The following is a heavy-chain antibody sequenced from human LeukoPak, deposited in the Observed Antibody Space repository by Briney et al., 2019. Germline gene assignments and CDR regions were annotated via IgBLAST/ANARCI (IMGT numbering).Heavy chain of an antibody. J-gene: IGHJ4*02. CDR1: GFTFNDYG. D-gene: IGHD3-22*01. CDR3: ARDKHYYDSSNYV. CDR2: MNWDGGTT. Sequence: GGSLRLSCAASGFTFNDYGMSGVRQGPGKGLEWGSGMNWDGGTTGYADSVRGRFTISRDNAKNSLYLQMNSLRAEDTALYYCARDKHYYDSSNYVWGQGTLVTVSS. V-gene: IGHV3-20*04.